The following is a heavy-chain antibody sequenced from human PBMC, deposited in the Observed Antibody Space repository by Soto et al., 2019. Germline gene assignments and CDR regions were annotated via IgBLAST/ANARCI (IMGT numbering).Heavy chain of an antibody. CDR3: ARHGVYCSSTSCYMYYYYGMDV. J-gene: IGHJ6*02. V-gene: IGHV5-10-1*01. CDR1: GYSFTSYW. CDR2: IDPSDSYT. D-gene: IGHD2-2*02. Sequence: GESLKISCKGSGYSFTSYWISWVRQMPGKGLEWMGRIDPSDSYTNYSPSFQGHVTISADKSISTAYLQWSSLKASDTAMYYCARHGVYCSSTSCYMYYYYGMDVWGQGTTVPVSS.